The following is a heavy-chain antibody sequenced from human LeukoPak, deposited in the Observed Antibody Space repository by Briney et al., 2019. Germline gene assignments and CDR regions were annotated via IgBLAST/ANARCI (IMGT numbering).Heavy chain of an antibody. V-gene: IGHV3-7*01. CDR2: IKQSGSEK. J-gene: IGHJ4*02. D-gene: IGHD6-25*01. CDR1: GFIFSSYW. CDR3: ARDSGYSNH. Sequence: PGGSLRLSCAASGFIFSSYWMTWVRQAPGKGLEWVANIKQSGSEKYYVDSVKGRFTISRDNAKNSLYLQMNSLRAEDTAVYYCARDSGYSNHWGQGTLVTVSS.